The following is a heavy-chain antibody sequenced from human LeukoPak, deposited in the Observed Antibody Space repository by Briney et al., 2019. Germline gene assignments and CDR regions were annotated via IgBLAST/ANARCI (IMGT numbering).Heavy chain of an antibody. J-gene: IGHJ4*02. D-gene: IGHD6-13*01. CDR3: ARGSTAAANFEF. CDR2: IKQDGSAK. CDR1: GFTFSTYR. V-gene: IGHV3-7*01. Sequence: GGCLRLSCVASGFTFSTYRMSWVPQAPGKGLEWVDNIKQDGSAKDYVDSVKGRFTISRDNDKNSLYLKMNSLRAEATAVYSCARGSTAAANFEFSGQGILVSVSS.